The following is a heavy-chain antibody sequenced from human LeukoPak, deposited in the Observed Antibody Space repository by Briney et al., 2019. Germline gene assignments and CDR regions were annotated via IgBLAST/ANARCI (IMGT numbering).Heavy chain of an antibody. CDR2: IHYSGST. CDR3: ARYNYGRLDY. Sequence: SETLSLTCTVSGASIRSSYWSWIRQPLGKGLEWIGHIHYSGSTNYNPSLKSRVAISVDTSKNQFSLKLSSVTAADTAVYYCARYNYGRLDYWGQGTLVTVSS. CDR1: GASIRSSY. D-gene: IGHD5-18*01. V-gene: IGHV4-59*01. J-gene: IGHJ4*02.